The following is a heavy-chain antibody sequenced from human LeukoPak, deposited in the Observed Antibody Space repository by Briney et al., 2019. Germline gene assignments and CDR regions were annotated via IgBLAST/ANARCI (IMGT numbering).Heavy chain of an antibody. CDR3: ARLGYPYGMDV. CDR1: GFSVSSKY. V-gene: IGHV3-53*01. Sequence: PGGSLRLSCAASGFSVSSKYMSWVRQAPGKGLEWVSVIYSGGSTYYADSVRGRFTISRDNSKNTVDLQMNSLRAEDTAVYYCARLGYPYGMDVWGQGTTATVSS. J-gene: IGHJ6*02. D-gene: IGHD1-1*01. CDR2: IYSGGST.